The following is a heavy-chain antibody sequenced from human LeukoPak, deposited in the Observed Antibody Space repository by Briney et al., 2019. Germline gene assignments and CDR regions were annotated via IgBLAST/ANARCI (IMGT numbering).Heavy chain of an antibody. CDR1: GGTFSSYA. V-gene: IGHV1-69*01. J-gene: IGHJ4*02. CDR2: IIPIFGTA. D-gene: IGHD6-6*01. Sequence: GSSVKVSCKASGGTFSSYAISWVRQAPGQGLEWMGGIIPIFGTANYAQKFQGRVTITAAESTSPAYMELSSLRSEDTAVYYCARDELVFGSNYWGQGTLVTVSS. CDR3: ARDELVFGSNY.